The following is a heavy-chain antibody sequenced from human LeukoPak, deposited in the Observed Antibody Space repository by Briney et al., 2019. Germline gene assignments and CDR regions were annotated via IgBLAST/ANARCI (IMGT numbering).Heavy chain of an antibody. V-gene: IGHV5-51*03. J-gene: IGHJ4*02. Sequence: KPGESLKISCKGSGYSFTTYWIAWVRQMPGKGLEWMGVIYPGDSDTRYSPSFQGQVIISADSSISTAYLQWSSLKASDTAIYYCARHFLDGSYYFHYWGQGTLVTVSS. CDR1: GYSFTTYW. D-gene: IGHD5-24*01. CDR2: IYPGDSDT. CDR3: ARHFLDGSYYFHY.